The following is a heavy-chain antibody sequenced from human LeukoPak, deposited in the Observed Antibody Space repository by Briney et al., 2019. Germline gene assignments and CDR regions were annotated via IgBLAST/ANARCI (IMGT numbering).Heavy chain of an antibody. J-gene: IGHJ3*02. Sequence: ASVKVSCKPSGYTFTDYYMHWVRQAPGQGLEWMGWINPNSGATNSAQKFQGRVSMTRDTSISTAYMELNRLRSDDTAVYYCARPFGSGRRDAFAIWGQGTVVTVSS. CDR2: INPNSGAT. V-gene: IGHV1-2*02. CDR3: ARPFGSGRRDAFAI. D-gene: IGHD3-10*01. CDR1: GYTFTDYY.